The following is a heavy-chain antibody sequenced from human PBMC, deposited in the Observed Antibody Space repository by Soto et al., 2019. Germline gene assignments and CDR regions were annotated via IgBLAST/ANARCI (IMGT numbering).Heavy chain of an antibody. J-gene: IGHJ4*02. V-gene: IGHV4-30-4*02. D-gene: IGHD2-2*03. CDR2: IYYSGST. Sequence: PSETLSLTCSVSGGSISSGDYYWNWIRQPPGKGLEWIGHIYYSGSTYYNSSLKSRVTMSVDTSKNHFSLKLISVTTADTAVYFCAREGNLGRWIQPLDSWGQGTLVTVSS. CDR1: GGSISSGDYY. CDR3: AREGNLGRWIQPLDS.